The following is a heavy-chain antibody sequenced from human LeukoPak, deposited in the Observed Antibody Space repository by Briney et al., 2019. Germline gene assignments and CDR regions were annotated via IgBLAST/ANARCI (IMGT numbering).Heavy chain of an antibody. CDR3: ARFGYCSGGSCYPWFDP. V-gene: IGHV4-59*01. Sequence: SETLSLTCTVSGGSISSYYWSWIRQPPGKGLEWIGYIYYSGSTNYNPSLKGRVTISVDTSKNQFSLKLSSVTAADTAVYYCARFGYCSGGSCYPWFDPWGQGTLVTVSS. CDR1: GGSISSYY. J-gene: IGHJ5*02. CDR2: IYYSGST. D-gene: IGHD2-15*01.